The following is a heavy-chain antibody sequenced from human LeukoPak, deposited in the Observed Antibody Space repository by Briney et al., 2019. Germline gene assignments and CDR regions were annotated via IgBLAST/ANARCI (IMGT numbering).Heavy chain of an antibody. V-gene: IGHV1-8*01. J-gene: IGHJ4*02. CDR2: MNPNSGNT. CDR1: GYTFTNYD. CDR3: ARGRTTRNDFDY. D-gene: IGHD1-1*01. Sequence: ASVKVSCKASGYTFTNYDINWVRQATGQGLEWMGWMNPNSGNTGYAQKFQGRVTMTRSTSISTAYMELSSLRSEDTAVYYCARGRTTRNDFDYWGQGTLVTVSS.